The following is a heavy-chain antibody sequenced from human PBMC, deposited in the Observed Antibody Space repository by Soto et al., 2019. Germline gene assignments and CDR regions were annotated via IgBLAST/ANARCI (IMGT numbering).Heavy chain of an antibody. J-gene: IGHJ4*02. V-gene: IGHV1-18*01. Sequence: QVHLVQSGAEVKKPGASVKVSCKTSGYTFTSYGISWVRQAPGQGLEWMGWISAYNGNTYSAQSLQGRVTLTTDTSTSTAYMELRSLRSDDTAVYYCARTVTPFLSGYWGQGTLVTVSS. D-gene: IGHD4-17*01. CDR2: ISAYNGNT. CDR3: ARTVTPFLSGY. CDR1: GYTFTSYG.